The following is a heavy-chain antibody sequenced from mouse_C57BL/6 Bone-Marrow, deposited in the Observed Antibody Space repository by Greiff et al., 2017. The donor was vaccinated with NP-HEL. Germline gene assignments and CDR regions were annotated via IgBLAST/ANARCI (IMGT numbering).Heavy chain of an antibody. CDR1: GYSITSGYY. Sequence: EVKVEESGPGLVKPSQSLSLTCSVTGYSITSGYYWNWIRQFPGNKLEWMGYISYDGSNNYNPSLKNRISITRDTSKNQFFLKLNSVTTEDTATYYCAREKTSYYYDYDEGLDYAMDYWGQGTSVTVSS. CDR3: AREKTSYYYDYDEGLDYAMDY. J-gene: IGHJ4*01. D-gene: IGHD2-4*01. CDR2: ISYDGSN. V-gene: IGHV3-6*01.